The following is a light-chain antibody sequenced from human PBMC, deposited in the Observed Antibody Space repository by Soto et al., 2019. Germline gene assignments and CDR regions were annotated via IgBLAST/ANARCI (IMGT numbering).Light chain of an antibody. V-gene: IGKV3-20*01. J-gene: IGKJ1*01. CDR2: GAS. CDR1: QSVSSSF. Sequence: DIVLTQSPASLSLPPGERATLSCRASQSVSSSFLAWYQQKPGQAPRLLIYGASRRATGIADRFTGSGSGTDFALTSSRLEPEELAVYYCQQYYCSLTFGRGAKVGIK. CDR3: QQYYCSLT.